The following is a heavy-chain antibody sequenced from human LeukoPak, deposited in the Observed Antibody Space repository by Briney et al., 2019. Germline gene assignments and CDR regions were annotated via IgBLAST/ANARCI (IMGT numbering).Heavy chain of an antibody. J-gene: IGHJ4*02. CDR2: IIPIFGTA. V-gene: IGHV1-69*01. CDR3: ARERDSSGYYYLGEPEPFDY. CDR1: GGTFSSYA. Sequence: GSSVKVSCKASGGTFSSYAISWVRQAPGQGLEWMGGIIPIFGTADYAQKFQGRVTITADESTSTAYMELRSLRSDDTAVYYCARERDSSGYYYLGEPEPFDYWGQGTLVTVSS. D-gene: IGHD3-22*01.